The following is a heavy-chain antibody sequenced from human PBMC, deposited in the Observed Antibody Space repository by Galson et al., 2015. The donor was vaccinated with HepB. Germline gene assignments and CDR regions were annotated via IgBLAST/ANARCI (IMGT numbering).Heavy chain of an antibody. CDR3: ARGWGRSSIAARDFDY. Sequence: SVKVSCKASGYTFTGYYVHWVRQAPGLGLEWMGWINPNSGGTNYAQKFQGWVTMTRDTSISTAYMELSRLRSDDTAVYYCARGWGRSSIAARDFDYWGQGTLVTVSS. CDR1: GYTFTGYY. D-gene: IGHD6-6*01. V-gene: IGHV1-2*04. CDR2: INPNSGGT. J-gene: IGHJ4*02.